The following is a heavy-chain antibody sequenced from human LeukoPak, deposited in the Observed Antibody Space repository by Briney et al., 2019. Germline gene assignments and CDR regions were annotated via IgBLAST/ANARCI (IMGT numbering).Heavy chain of an antibody. CDR1: GFTFSSYG. J-gene: IGHJ5*02. Sequence: PGGSLRLSCAASGFTFSSYGMSWVRQAPGKGLEWVSAISGSGGSTYYADSVKGRFTLSRDNSKNTLYLQMNSLRAEDTAVYHCATPYCSSTSCSNWFDPWGQGTLVTVSS. D-gene: IGHD2-2*01. CDR2: ISGSGGST. CDR3: ATPYCSSTSCSNWFDP. V-gene: IGHV3-23*01.